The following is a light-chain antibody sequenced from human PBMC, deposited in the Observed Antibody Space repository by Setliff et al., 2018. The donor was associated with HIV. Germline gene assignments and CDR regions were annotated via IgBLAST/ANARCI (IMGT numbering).Light chain of an antibody. CDR1: ALSNEY. J-gene: IGLJ1*01. CDR3: QSADSSGTYV. V-gene: IGLV3-25*03. CDR2: KDI. Sequence: SYELTQPPSVSVSPGQTATITCSGDALSNEYAYWYQQKPGQAPVLVIYKDIERPSGIPERVSGSKSGTTVTLTISGVQAEDEAEYYCQSADSSGTYVFGTGTKGTVL.